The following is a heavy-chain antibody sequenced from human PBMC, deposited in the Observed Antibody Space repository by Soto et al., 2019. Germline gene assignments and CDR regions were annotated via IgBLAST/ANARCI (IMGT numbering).Heavy chain of an antibody. Sequence: XESLRLSCAASGFTLRNYEMNWVRQAPGKGLEWISKISGSNNNIYYADSVRGRFTISRDNAKNSLYLQMNSLRAEDTAIYYCASERLCGADCYFFDNWGQGTQVTVSS. J-gene: IGHJ4*02. V-gene: IGHV3-48*03. CDR2: ISGSNNNI. CDR3: ASERLCGADCYFFDN. CDR1: GFTLRNYE. D-gene: IGHD2-21*02.